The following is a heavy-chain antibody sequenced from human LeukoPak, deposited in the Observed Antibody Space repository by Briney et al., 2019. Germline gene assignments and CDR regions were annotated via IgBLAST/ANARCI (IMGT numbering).Heavy chain of an antibody. V-gene: IGHV3-53*04. J-gene: IGHJ4*02. CDR1: GFTVSSNY. CDR3: ARAVVVTARSYYLDY. Sequence: GGSLRLSCAASGFTVSSNYMSWVRQAPGKGLEWVSVIYSGGSTYYADSVKGRFTISRHNSKNTLYLQMNSLRAEDTAVYYCARAVVVTARSYYLDYWGQGTLVTVSS. CDR2: IYSGGST. D-gene: IGHD2-21*02.